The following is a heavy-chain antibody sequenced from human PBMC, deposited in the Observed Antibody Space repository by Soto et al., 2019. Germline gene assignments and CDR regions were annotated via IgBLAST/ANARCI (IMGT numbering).Heavy chain of an antibody. D-gene: IGHD3-16*02. V-gene: IGHV1-3*01. CDR3: ARSEVIPEGCDY. Sequence: ASVKVSCKASGYIFTTYALHWVRQAPGQRLEWMGWINAGKGNTKYSQKFQDRVTITRDTSASVAYMELSSLASEDTAVYYCARSEVIPEGCDYWGQGTLVTVSS. J-gene: IGHJ4*02. CDR1: GYIFTTYA. CDR2: INAGKGNT.